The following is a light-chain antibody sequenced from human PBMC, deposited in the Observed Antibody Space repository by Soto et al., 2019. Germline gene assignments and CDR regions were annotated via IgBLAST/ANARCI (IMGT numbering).Light chain of an antibody. J-gene: IGKJ2*01. V-gene: IGKV1-27*01. CDR1: QGISNC. CDR2: AAS. CDR3: QRYNGAPYT. Sequence: DIQMTQSPSSLSASVGDRVTITCRASQGISNCLAWYQQRPGKVPQVLIYAASTLQSGVPSRFSGRGSGTDFTLTIDSLQAEDVATYYCQRYNGAPYTFGQGTKLEIK.